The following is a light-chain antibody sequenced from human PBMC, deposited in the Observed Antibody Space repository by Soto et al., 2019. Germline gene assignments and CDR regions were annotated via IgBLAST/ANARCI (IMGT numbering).Light chain of an antibody. CDR3: QSYDSSLSGSV. Sequence: QSVLTQPPSVSGAPGQRVTIPCTGSSSNIGAGYGVHWYQQLPGTAPKLLIYGNSNRPSGVPDRFSGSKSGTSASLAITGLQAEDEAEYYCQSYDSSLSGSVFGGGTQLTVL. CDR2: GNS. CDR1: SSNIGAGYG. J-gene: IGLJ2*01. V-gene: IGLV1-40*01.